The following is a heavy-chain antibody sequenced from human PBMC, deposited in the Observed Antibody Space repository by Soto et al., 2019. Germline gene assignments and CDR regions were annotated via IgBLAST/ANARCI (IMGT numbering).Heavy chain of an antibody. D-gene: IGHD5-18*01. CDR2: ISGSGGST. Sequence: EVQLLESGGGLVQPGGSLRLSCAASGFTFSSYAMSWVRQAPGQGLEWVSAISGSGGSTYYADSVKGRFTISRDNTKKTLCLQINSLRADDTAVYYCAKGGAGKAMVIYYWGQGTLVTVSS. CDR3: AKGGAGKAMVIYY. J-gene: IGHJ4*02. CDR1: GFTFSSYA. V-gene: IGHV3-23*01.